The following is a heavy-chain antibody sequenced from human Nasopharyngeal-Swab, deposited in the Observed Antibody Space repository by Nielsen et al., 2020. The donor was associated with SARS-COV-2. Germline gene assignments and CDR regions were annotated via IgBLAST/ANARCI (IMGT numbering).Heavy chain of an antibody. Sequence: VRQAPGKGLVWVSRINSDGSSTSYADSVKGRFTISRGNAKNTLYLQMNSLRAEDTAVYYCTRGANGYNFGYYYYGMDVWGQGTTVTVSS. V-gene: IGHV3-74*01. J-gene: IGHJ6*02. CDR3: TRGANGYNFGYYYYGMDV. CDR2: INSDGSST. D-gene: IGHD5-24*01.